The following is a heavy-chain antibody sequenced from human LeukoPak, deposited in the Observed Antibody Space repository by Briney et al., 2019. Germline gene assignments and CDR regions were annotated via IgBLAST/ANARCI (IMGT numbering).Heavy chain of an antibody. J-gene: IGHJ3*02. CDR3: ARTAWGGVATDAFDI. CDR2: ISSSSSYI. D-gene: IGHD5-12*01. V-gene: IGHV3-21*01. CDR1: GFTFSSYS. Sequence: PGGSPRLSCAASGFTFSSYSMNWVRQAPGKGLEWVSSISSSSSYIYYADSVKGRFTISRDNAKNSLYLQMNSLRAEDTAVYYCARTAWGGVATDAFDIWGQGTMVTVSS.